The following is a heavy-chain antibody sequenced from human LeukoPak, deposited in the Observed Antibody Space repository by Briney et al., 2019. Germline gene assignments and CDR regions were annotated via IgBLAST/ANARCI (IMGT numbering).Heavy chain of an antibody. CDR1: GFTFSTYG. J-gene: IGHJ4*02. V-gene: IGHV3-33*06. Sequence: GRSLTLSCAPSGFTFSTYGMHWVRQAPGKGLEWVAVIWYDGRNKYYADSVKGRVTISRDNSKNTLYLQMNSLRAEDTAMYYCAKDQGRFGSYAAILDYWGQGTLVTVSS. CDR3: AKDQGRFGSYAAILDY. D-gene: IGHD1-26*01. CDR2: IWYDGRNK.